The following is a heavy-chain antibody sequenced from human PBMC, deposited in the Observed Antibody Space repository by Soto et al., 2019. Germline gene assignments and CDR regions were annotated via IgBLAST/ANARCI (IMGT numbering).Heavy chain of an antibody. Sequence: ASVKVSCKASGYTFTSYDINWVRQATGQGLEWMGWMNPNSGNTGYAQKFQGRVTMTRNTSISTAYMELSSLRSEDTAGYYCARGGYYGSGSYYNVRNYYYYYMDVWGKGTTVTVSS. CDR3: ARGGYYGSGSYYNVRNYYYYYMDV. D-gene: IGHD3-10*01. J-gene: IGHJ6*03. CDR1: GYTFTSYD. CDR2: MNPNSGNT. V-gene: IGHV1-8*01.